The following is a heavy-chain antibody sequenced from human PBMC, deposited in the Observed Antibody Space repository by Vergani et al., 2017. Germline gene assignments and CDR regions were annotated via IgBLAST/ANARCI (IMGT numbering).Heavy chain of an antibody. CDR3: ARDCTSGGCPDNYGMDV. J-gene: IGHJ6*02. Sequence: EVQLLESGGGSAQPGESLRLSCVASGFTFTAHGLNWVRQAPGKGLEWVAFIGSSGPYINYADSVKGRFIISRDNTNNSLFLQLGSLRTEYAAVYYCARDCTSGGCPDNYGMDVWGQGATVTVSS. D-gene: IGHD2-8*01. V-gene: IGHV3-21*06. CDR2: IGSSGPYI. CDR1: GFTFTAHG.